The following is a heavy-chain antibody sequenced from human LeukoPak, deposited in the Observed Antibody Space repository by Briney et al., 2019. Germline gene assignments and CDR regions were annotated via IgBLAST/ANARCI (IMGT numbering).Heavy chain of an antibody. V-gene: IGHV4-61*02. D-gene: IGHD5-18*01. J-gene: IGHJ6*03. CDR3: ARDLGYGYYFYYYLDV. CDR2: IHASGNT. CDR1: GGSISSYY. Sequence: SQTLSLTCTVSGGSISSYYWTWIRQPAGKGLEYLGRIHASGNTYYNPSLNSRVAISIDTSKNQFSLKVSSVAAADTAVYYCARDLGYGYYFYYYLDVWGKGTTVTVSS.